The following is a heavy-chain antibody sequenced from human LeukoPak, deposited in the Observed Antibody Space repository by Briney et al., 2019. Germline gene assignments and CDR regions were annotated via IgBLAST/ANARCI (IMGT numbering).Heavy chain of an antibody. CDR2: IYYSGST. CDR3: TRSPDYDILTGLTNAFDI. Sequence: KPSETLSLTCTVSGGSISSYYWSWIRQPPGKGLEWIGYIYYSGSTNYNPSLKSRVTISVDTSKNQFSLKLSSVTAADTAVYFFTRSPDYDILTGLTNAFDIWGQGTMVTVSS. D-gene: IGHD3-9*01. V-gene: IGHV4-59*08. CDR1: GGSISSYY. J-gene: IGHJ3*02.